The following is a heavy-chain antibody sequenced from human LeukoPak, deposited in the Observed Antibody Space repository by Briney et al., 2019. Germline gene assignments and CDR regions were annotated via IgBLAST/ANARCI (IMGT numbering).Heavy chain of an antibody. CDR3: ARETSDS. D-gene: IGHD1-1*01. CDR1: GYTFTSYF. V-gene: IGHV1-46*01. J-gene: IGHJ5*01. Sequence: ASVKVSCKASGYTFTSYFMHWVRQAPGQGLEWLGMINPSGSTTTYAQKFQGRVTMTRDTSASTVYMELSSLRSEDTAVYYCARETSDSWGQGTLVTVSS. CDR2: INPSGSTT.